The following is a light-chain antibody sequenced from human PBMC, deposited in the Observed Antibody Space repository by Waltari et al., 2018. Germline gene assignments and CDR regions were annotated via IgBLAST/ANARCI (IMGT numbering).Light chain of an antibody. CDR3: MSYTSSPTII. J-gene: IGLJ2*01. CDR1: SSDVGGYKF. V-gene: IGLV2-14*03. CDR2: DVT. Sequence: QSALTQPASVSGSPGQSITISCTGTSSDVGGYKFVSWYQKQPGKAPKLMILDVTYRPPEISLRFSVSKSGNAASLTISRLQADEEADYYCMSYTSSPTIIFGGGTKLTV.